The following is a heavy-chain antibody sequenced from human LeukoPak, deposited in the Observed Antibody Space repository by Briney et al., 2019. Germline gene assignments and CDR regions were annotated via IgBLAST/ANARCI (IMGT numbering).Heavy chain of an antibody. CDR3: ASHAPFWSGYSLLPYYYYMDV. CDR1: GYTFTGYY. D-gene: IGHD3-3*01. V-gene: IGHV1-2*02. J-gene: IGHJ6*03. Sequence: ASVKVSCKASGYTFTGYYMHWVRQAPGQGLEWMGWINPNSGGTNYAQKFQGRVTMTRDTSISTAYMELSRLRSDDTAVYYCASHAPFWSGYSLLPYYYYMDVWGKGTTVTVSS. CDR2: INPNSGGT.